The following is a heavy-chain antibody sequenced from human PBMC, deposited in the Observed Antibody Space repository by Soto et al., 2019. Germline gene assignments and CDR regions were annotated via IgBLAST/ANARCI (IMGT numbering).Heavy chain of an antibody. D-gene: IGHD5-12*01. J-gene: IGHJ6*02. Sequence: SGPTLVKPTQTLTLTCTFSGFSLSTRGVGVGWIRQPPGKALEWLALIYWNDDKRYSPSLKSRLTITKDTSKNQVVLTMTNMDPVDTATYYCAHSPISGYDYYYYYYYGMDVWGQGTTVTVSS. V-gene: IGHV2-5*01. CDR2: IYWNDDK. CDR3: AHSPISGYDYYYYYYYGMDV. CDR1: GFSLSTRGVG.